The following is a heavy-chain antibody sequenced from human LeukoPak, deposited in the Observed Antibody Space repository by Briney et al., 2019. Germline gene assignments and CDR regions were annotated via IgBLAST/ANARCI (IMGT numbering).Heavy chain of an antibody. D-gene: IGHD5-12*01. CDR2: ISSSSSYI. Sequence: GGSLRLSCVVSGFTFSNYSINWVRQAPGKGLEWISFISSSSSYIYYGDSVKGRFSISRDNAKNSLYLQMNSLRAEDTAVYYCARGRVTYSGYDFPYYFDYWGQGTLVTVSS. CDR3: ARGRVTYSGYDFPYYFDY. J-gene: IGHJ4*02. V-gene: IGHV3-21*01. CDR1: GFTFSNYS.